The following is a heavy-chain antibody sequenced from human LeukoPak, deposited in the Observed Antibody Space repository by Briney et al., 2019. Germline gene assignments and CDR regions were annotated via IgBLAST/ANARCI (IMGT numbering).Heavy chain of an antibody. D-gene: IGHD5-18*01. CDR1: GYTFTSYG. V-gene: IGHV1-18*01. CDR3: ARRAWLHSHHMYYFDY. J-gene: IGHJ4*02. CDR2: ISAYNGNT. Sequence: ASVKVSCKASGYTFTSYGISWVRQAPGQGLEWMGWISAYNGNTNYAQKLQGRVTMTTDTSTSTAYMELRSLRSDDTAVYYCARRAWLHSHHMYYFDYWGQGTLVTVSS.